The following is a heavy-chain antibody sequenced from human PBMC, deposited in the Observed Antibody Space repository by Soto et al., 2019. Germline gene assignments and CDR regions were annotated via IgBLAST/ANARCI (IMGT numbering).Heavy chain of an antibody. CDR2: IDHSGST. D-gene: IGHD6-19*01. Sequence: PETLSLTCAVSGGSISSTNWWNWVRQPPGKGLEWIGEIDHSGSTNYNPSLKSRVTMSVDKPKNQFSLKLSSVTAADTAVYYCVRDSGNGWKDYWGQGTLVTVSS. CDR3: VRDSGNGWKDY. J-gene: IGHJ4*02. CDR1: GGSISSTNW. V-gene: IGHV4-4*03.